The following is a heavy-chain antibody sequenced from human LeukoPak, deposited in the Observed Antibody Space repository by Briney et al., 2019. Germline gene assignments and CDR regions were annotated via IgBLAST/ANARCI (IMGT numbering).Heavy chain of an antibody. CDR3: ARGTYYYILTGYFFDY. J-gene: IGHJ4*02. CDR1: GGSVSSGSYY. D-gene: IGHD3-9*01. V-gene: IGHV4-61*01. CDR2: IYYGGST. Sequence: PSETLSLTCTVSGGSVSSGSYYWSWIRQPPGKGLEWIGYIYYGGSTNYNPSLKSRVTISVDTSKNQFSLKLSSVTAADTAVYYCARGTYYYILTGYFFDYWGQGTLVTVSS.